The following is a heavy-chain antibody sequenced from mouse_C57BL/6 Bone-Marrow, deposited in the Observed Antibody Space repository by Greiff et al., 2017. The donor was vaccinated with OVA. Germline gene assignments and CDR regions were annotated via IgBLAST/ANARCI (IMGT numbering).Heavy chain of an antibody. CDR1: GFSLTSYG. D-gene: IGHD1-1*01. V-gene: IGHV2-5*01. CDR2: IWRGGGT. J-gene: IGHJ1*03. CDR3: AKNEDYGSSYHWYFDV. Sequence: QVQLQQSGPGLVQPSQSLSITCTVSGFSLTSYGVHWVRQSPGKGLEWLGVIWRGGGTDYNAAFMSRQGITTANSTSQVFFIMNSLQADDTAIYYCAKNEDYGSSYHWYFDVWGTGTTVTVSS.